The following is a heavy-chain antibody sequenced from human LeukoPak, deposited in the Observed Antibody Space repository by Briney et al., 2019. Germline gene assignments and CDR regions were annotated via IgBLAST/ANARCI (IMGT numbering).Heavy chain of an antibody. J-gene: IGHJ4*02. CDR1: GGPFSGYF. Sequence: TETLSLTCAVSGGPFSGYFWSWIRQSSGKGLEWIGEIHNSGTTNYNPSLNSRVTISEDTSKNQFYLNLSSVTAADTAVYYCARRYYYNLGSFPFDFWGQGTLVTVSS. D-gene: IGHD3-10*01. V-gene: IGHV4-34*01. CDR2: IHNSGTT. CDR3: ARRYYYNLGSFPFDF.